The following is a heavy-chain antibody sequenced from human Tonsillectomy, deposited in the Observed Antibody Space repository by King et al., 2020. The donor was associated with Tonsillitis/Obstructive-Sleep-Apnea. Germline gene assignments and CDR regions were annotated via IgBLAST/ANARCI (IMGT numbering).Heavy chain of an antibody. J-gene: IGHJ4*02. V-gene: IGHV4-31*03. CDR1: GGPISSGGYY. Sequence: VQLQESGPGLVKPSQTLSLTCTVSGGPISSGGYYWSWIRQHPGKGLEWIGYIYDSGNTYYNPSLKCRVTITVDTSKNQFSRKLSCATAADTGVFYCAGEVTTGAFDYWGRGTLVTVSS. D-gene: IGHD4-17*01. CDR2: IYDSGNT. CDR3: AGEVTTGAFDY.